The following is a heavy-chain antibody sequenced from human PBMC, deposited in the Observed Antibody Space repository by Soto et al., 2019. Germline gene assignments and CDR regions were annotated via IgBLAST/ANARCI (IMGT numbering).Heavy chain of an antibody. V-gene: IGHV1-69*02. D-gene: IGHD5-12*01. CDR1: GGTFSSYT. CDR3: ARLSCSSGYGYPNDY. CDR2: IIPILGIA. Sequence: ASVKVSCKASGGTFSSYTISWVRQAPGQRLEWMGRIIPILGIANYAQKFQGRVTITADKSTSTAYMELSSLRSEDTAVYYCARLSCSSGYGYPNDYWGRGSLDTVSS. J-gene: IGHJ4*02.